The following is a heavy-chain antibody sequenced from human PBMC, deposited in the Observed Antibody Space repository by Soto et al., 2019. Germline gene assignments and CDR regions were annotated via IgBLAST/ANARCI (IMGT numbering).Heavy chain of an antibody. Sequence: LLESGGTLVQPGGSLRLSGAASGFDFSTYAMTWVRQAPGKGLEWVSGITYSGDTTYYADSVKGRFTISRDNSRDTLYLQMTSLRADDTAMYYCAKDWPGTSSVTADYWGQGTLVTVSS. J-gene: IGHJ4*02. V-gene: IGHV3-23*01. D-gene: IGHD4-17*01. CDR3: AKDWPGTSSVTADY. CDR1: GFDFSTYA. CDR2: ITYSGDTT.